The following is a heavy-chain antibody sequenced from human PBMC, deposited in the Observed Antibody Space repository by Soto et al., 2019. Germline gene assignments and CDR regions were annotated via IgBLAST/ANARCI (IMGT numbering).Heavy chain of an antibody. D-gene: IGHD6-13*01. Sequence: QVQLVESGGGVVQPGRSLRLSCAASGFTFSSYGMHWVRQAPGKGLEWVAVIWYDGSNKYYADSVKGRFTISRDNSKNTLYLQMNSLRAEDTAVYYCARDIIAAAGSTITSYYYYGMDVWGQGTTVTVSS. V-gene: IGHV3-33*01. J-gene: IGHJ6*02. CDR1: GFTFSSYG. CDR2: IWYDGSNK. CDR3: ARDIIAAAGSTITSYYYYGMDV.